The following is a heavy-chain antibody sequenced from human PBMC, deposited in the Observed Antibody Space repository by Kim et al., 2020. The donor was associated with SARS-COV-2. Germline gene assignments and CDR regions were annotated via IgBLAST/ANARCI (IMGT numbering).Heavy chain of an antibody. CDR1: VVTFSSYS. J-gene: IGHJ6*02. Sequence: GGSRRLSCAASVVTFSSYSMNWGRHAPGKGLEWVSYISSSSSTISYADSVQGRVTISRDNAKKPLYLQMNSLRAEDTAVYYCAAFGEHGMDVWGQGTT. CDR2: ISSSSSTI. V-gene: IGHV3-48*01. D-gene: IGHD3-10*01. CDR3: AAFGEHGMDV.